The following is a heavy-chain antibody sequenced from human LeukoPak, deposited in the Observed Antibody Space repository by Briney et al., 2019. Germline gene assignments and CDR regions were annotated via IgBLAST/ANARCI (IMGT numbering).Heavy chain of an antibody. CDR1: GGSISSYY. V-gene: IGHV4-59*01. D-gene: IGHD2/OR15-2a*01. J-gene: IGHJ3*02. Sequence: SETLSLTCTVSGGSISSYYWSWIRQPPGKGLEWIGYIYYSGSTKYKPSLKSRATISVHTSKNQFSLKLSSVTSADTAVYYCASASLNIYAFDIWGQGTMVTVSS. CDR3: ASASLNIYAFDI. CDR2: IYYSGST.